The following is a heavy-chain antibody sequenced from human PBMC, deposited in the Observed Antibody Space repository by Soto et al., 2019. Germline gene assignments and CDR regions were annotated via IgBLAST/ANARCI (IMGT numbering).Heavy chain of an antibody. CDR3: TKDRLTGTAREGMDV. CDR1: GFTFSSYA. Sequence: QVQLVESGGGVVQPGRSLRLSCAASGFTFSSYAMHWVRQAPGKGLEWVAVISYDGSNKYYADSVKGRFTISRDNSKNTLYLQMNSLKAEDTAIYYCTKDRLTGTAREGMDVWGQGTTVTVSS. CDR2: ISYDGSNK. V-gene: IGHV3-30-3*01. D-gene: IGHD1-7*01. J-gene: IGHJ6*02.